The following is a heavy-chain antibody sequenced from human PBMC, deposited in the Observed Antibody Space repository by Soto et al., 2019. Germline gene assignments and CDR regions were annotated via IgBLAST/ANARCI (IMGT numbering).Heavy chain of an antibody. Sequence: QVQLQESGPGRVKPSETLSLTCTVSGGSISSYYWSWIRQPPGKGLEWIGYIYYSGSTKYNPSLKSRVTISVDTSKNQFSLKLNSVTAADTAVYYCARGRGDTAMAWYYWGQGTLVTVSS. CDR2: IYYSGST. CDR3: ARGRGDTAMAWYY. D-gene: IGHD5-18*01. CDR1: GGSISSYY. V-gene: IGHV4-59*12. J-gene: IGHJ4*02.